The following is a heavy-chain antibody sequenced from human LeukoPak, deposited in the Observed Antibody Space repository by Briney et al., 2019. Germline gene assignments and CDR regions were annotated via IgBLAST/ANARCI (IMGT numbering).Heavy chain of an antibody. CDR2: IKHDGSEK. D-gene: IGHD3-3*02. CDR3: ARGHHFWSGFYYFEY. J-gene: IGHJ4*02. Sequence: GGSLRLSCSASAFTFSNLWMNWLRQAPGKGLEWVANIKHDGSEKYYVDSVKGRFTISRDNTKKSLYLQMNSLRADDTAVYYCARGHHFWSGFYYFEYWGQGSLVIVSS. CDR1: AFTFSNLW. V-gene: IGHV3-7*04.